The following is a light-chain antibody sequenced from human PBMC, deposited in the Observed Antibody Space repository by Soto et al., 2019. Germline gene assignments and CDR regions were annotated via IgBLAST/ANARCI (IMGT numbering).Light chain of an antibody. V-gene: IGKV3-20*01. CDR3: QRYGNSTT. Sequence: EIVLTQSPGTLSLSPGERATLSCRASQSITNNYLAWYQQTPSHPTRLLKEGASSRGTGPPDLISGSGLGTFSPPTSRRLAPDYFAVYYCQRYGNSTTFGQGTKVDIK. CDR1: QSITNNY. J-gene: IGKJ1*01. CDR2: GAS.